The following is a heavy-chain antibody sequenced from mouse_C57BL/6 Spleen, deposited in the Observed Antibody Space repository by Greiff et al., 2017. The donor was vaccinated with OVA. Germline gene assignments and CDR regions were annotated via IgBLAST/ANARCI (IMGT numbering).Heavy chain of an antibody. Sequence: VQLQQSGAELVRPGASVTLSCKASGYTFTDYEMHWVKQTPVHGLEWIGAIDPETGGTAYNQKFKGKAILTADKSSSTAYMELRSLTSEDSAVYYCTRYQLRLQAWFAYWGQGTLVTVSA. D-gene: IGHD3-2*02. V-gene: IGHV1-15*01. CDR2: IDPETGGT. CDR1: GYTFTDYE. J-gene: IGHJ3*01. CDR3: TRYQLRLQAWFAY.